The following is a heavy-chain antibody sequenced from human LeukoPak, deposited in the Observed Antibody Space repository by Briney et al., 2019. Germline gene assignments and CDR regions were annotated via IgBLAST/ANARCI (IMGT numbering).Heavy chain of an antibody. D-gene: IGHD3-10*01. CDR2: INPRGGST. CDR1: GYTYTSFY. Sequence: ASVKVSCKASGYTYTSFYMHWVRQAPGQGLEWMGIINPRGGSTTSAQKFQGRVTLTRDTSTTTVYMELSSLRSEDTAVYYCARDYHGSGSLTTFDYWGQGTLVTVSS. CDR3: ARDYHGSGSLTTFDY. J-gene: IGHJ4*02. V-gene: IGHV1-46*01.